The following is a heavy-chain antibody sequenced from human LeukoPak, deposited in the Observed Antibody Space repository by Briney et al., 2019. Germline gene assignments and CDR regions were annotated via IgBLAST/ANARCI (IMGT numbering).Heavy chain of an antibody. CDR3: ARDQTIFGVAINYYYYGMDV. CDR1: GYTFTSYY. CDR2: INPSGGST. Sequence: ASVKVSCKASGYTFTSYYMHWVRQAPGQGLEWMGIINPSGGSTSYAQKFQGRVTMTRDTSTSTVYMELSSLRSEDTAVYYCARDQTIFGVAINYYYYGMDVWGQGTTVTVSS. V-gene: IGHV1-46*01. J-gene: IGHJ6*02. D-gene: IGHD3-3*01.